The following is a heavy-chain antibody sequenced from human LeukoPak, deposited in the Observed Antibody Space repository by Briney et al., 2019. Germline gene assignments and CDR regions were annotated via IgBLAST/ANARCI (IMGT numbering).Heavy chain of an antibody. Sequence: GGSLRLSCAASGFTFSSYGMHWVRQAPGKGLEWAAAIAHDGSNKNDADSVKGRFTISRDNSKNTLYLQMNSLRAEDTALYYCAKGGRAAADRNFDLWGRGTLVTVSS. CDR2: IAHDGSNK. V-gene: IGHV3-30*18. CDR1: GFTFSSYG. D-gene: IGHD6-13*01. CDR3: AKGGRAAADRNFDL. J-gene: IGHJ2*01.